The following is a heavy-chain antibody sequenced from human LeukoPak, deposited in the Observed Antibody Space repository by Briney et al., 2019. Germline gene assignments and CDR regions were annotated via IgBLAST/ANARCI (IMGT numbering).Heavy chain of an antibody. CDR1: GFTFSSHD. V-gene: IGHV3-13*01. CDR3: ARGTMVRGVMGWFDP. J-gene: IGHJ5*02. D-gene: IGHD3-10*01. CDR2: IGTAGDT. Sequence: GGSLRLSCAASGFTFSSHDMHWVRQATGKGLEWVSTIGTAGDTYYPGSAKGRFTISRENAKNSLYLQMNILKAGDTAVYYCARGTMVRGVMGWFDPWGQGTLVTVSS.